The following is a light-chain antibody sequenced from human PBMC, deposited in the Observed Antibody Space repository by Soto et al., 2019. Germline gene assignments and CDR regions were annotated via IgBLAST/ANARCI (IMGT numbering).Light chain of an antibody. V-gene: IGKV1-5*01. Sequence: IHRSHSPSTLAASVLYTVTMTCRSSSKWLAWYQKKPGKAPKLLIYDVSNLERGVPPRFSGSTSGAESTLTITGLQPDDLGTYYCQHTTDFTFGQGTKVDI. CDR2: DVS. CDR1: SSSKW. J-gene: IGKJ2*01. CDR3: QHTTDFT.